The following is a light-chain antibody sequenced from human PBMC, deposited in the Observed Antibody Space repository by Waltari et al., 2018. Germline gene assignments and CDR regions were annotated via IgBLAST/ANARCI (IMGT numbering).Light chain of an antibody. CDR2: AAS. Sequence: EIVLTQSPDTLSLSXXXXXXAFGRSGQSVAGDNLAGYQHRRGQAPRLLIYAASSRAAGVPDRFRGSASGTDFTLTISRLEPEDFAVYYCQQFDASVLTFGGGTKVEMK. J-gene: IGKJ4*01. CDR3: QQFDASVLT. CDR1: QSVAGDN. V-gene: IGKV3-20*01.